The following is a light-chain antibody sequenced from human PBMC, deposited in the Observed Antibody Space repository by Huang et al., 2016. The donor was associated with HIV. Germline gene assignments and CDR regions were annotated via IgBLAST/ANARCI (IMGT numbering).Light chain of an antibody. J-gene: IGKJ4*01. Sequence: EVLLTQSPGTLALSPGERATLSCRASQSLRDTYLAWYQQRPGQAPRLRIYGASSRATGIPDRFSGSGSGTDFTLTINRLEPQDFAVYFCLQYDRSPLTFGGGTKVEL. CDR2: GAS. V-gene: IGKV3-20*01. CDR1: QSLRDTY. CDR3: LQYDRSPLT.